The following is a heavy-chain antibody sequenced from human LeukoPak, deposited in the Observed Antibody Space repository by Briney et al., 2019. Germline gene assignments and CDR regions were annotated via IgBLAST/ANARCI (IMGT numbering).Heavy chain of an antibody. Sequence: SVKVSCKASGGTFSSYAISWVRQAPGQGLEWMGRIIPILGIANYAQKFQGRVTITADKSTSTAYMELSSLRSEDTAVYYCARAHGDYYYYYMDVWGKGTTVTVSS. CDR2: IIPILGIA. J-gene: IGHJ6*03. D-gene: IGHD4-17*01. CDR1: GGTFSSYA. CDR3: ARAHGDYYYYYMDV. V-gene: IGHV1-69*04.